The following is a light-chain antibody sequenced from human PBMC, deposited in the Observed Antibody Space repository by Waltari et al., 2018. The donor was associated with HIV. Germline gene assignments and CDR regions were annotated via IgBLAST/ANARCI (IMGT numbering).Light chain of an antibody. V-gene: IGKV3-15*01. CDR2: VAS. Sequence: EIVMTQSPATLSVSPGERATLSCRASQSVSSNLAWYLQKPGQAPRLLVSVASTRATGIPARFSGSGSGTEFTLTISSLQSEDFAVYYCQQYYDWPSFGQGTRLEIK. CDR3: QQYYDWPS. J-gene: IGKJ5*01. CDR1: QSVSSN.